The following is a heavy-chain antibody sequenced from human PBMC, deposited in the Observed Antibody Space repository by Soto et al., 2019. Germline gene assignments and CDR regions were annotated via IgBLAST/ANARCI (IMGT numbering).Heavy chain of an antibody. CDR3: ARSTRATIFGVVTSWFDP. J-gene: IGHJ5*02. CDR2: IYSGGST. V-gene: IGHV3-53*01. Sequence: GESLKISCAASGFTVSSNYMSWVRQAPGKGLEWVSVIYSGGSTYYADSVKGRFTISRDNSKNTLYLQMNSLRAEDTAVYYCARSTRATIFGVVTSWFDPWGQGTLVTVSS. D-gene: IGHD3-3*01. CDR1: GFTVSSNY.